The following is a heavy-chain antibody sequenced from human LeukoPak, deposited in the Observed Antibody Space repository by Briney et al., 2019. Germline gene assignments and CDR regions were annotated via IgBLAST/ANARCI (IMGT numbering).Heavy chain of an antibody. V-gene: IGHV1-8*01. Sequence: EASVKVSCKASVYTFTSYDINGVRQATGQGLEWMGWMNPNSGNTGYAQKFQGRVTMTRNTSISTAYMELSSLRSEDTAVYYCARRMITFGGVIANWGQGTLVTVSS. D-gene: IGHD3-16*02. CDR2: MNPNSGNT. J-gene: IGHJ4*02. CDR3: ARRMITFGGVIAN. CDR1: VYTFTSYD.